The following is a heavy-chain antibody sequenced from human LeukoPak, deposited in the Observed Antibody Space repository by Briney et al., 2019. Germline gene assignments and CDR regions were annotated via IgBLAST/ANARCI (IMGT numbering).Heavy chain of an antibody. D-gene: IGHD3-22*01. CDR2: IYYSGTT. Sequence: PSETLSLTCTVSGGSVSSSSYYWGWIRQPPGKGLEWIGSIYYSGTTYYNPSLKSRVTISGDTSKNQFSLKLSSATAADTAVYYCARHDSSGPYNAFDIWGQGTMVTVSS. CDR1: GGSVSSSSYY. CDR3: ARHDSSGPYNAFDI. V-gene: IGHV4-39*01. J-gene: IGHJ3*02.